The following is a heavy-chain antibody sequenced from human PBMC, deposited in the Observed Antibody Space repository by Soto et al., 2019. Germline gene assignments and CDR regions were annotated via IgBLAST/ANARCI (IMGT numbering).Heavy chain of an antibody. D-gene: IGHD2-2*01. CDR2: IIPIFATA. CDR1: GGTFSSYA. CDR3: ARSVSFRYQLLKRGMDV. J-gene: IGHJ6*02. Sequence: QVQLVQFGAEVKKPGSSVKVSCKASGGTFSSYAISWVRQAPGQGLEWMGGIIPIFATAIHAQKFQGRVMITVDESTSTAYMELSSLRSEDTAVYYCARSVSFRYQLLKRGMDVWGQGTTVTVSS. V-gene: IGHV1-69*01.